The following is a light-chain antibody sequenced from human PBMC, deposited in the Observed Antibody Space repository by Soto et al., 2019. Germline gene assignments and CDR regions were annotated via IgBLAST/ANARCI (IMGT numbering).Light chain of an antibody. J-gene: IGKJ1*01. Sequence: DIVMTQTPLSSPATLGQPASISCRSSQSLVHSDGSTYLSWLLQRPGEPPRLLISKISNRFSGVPDGFSGSGAGKDFTLKISRVEAEDVGVYYCIQATHIPWTFGQGTQVEIK. CDR3: IQATHIPWT. CDR2: KIS. CDR1: QSLVHSDGSTY. V-gene: IGKV2-24*01.